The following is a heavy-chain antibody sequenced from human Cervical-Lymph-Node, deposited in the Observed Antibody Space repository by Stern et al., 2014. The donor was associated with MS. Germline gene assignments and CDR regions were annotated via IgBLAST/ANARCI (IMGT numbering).Heavy chain of an antibody. CDR3: AREVAGHRLGMMDV. Sequence: VQLVQSGAEVKKPGASVKVSCKASGYTFTSYYMHWVRQAPVQGLEWMGIINPSGGTTSHAQKIQGRVTMTRDTSTSTVYMELSSLRSEDTAVYYCAREVAGHRLGMMDVWGQGTTVTVSS. J-gene: IGHJ6*02. D-gene: IGHD6-19*01. CDR1: GYTFTSYY. CDR2: INPSGGTT. V-gene: IGHV1-46*01.